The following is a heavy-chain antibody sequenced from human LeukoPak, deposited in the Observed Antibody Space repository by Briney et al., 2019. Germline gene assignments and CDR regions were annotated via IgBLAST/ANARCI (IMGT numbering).Heavy chain of an antibody. D-gene: IGHD2-15*01. V-gene: IGHV1-2*02. J-gene: IGHJ6*02. CDR2: INPNSGGT. CDR3: ARTVARSLRYYGMDV. Sequence: ASVKVSCKASGYTFTGYYMHWVRQAPGQGLEWMGWINPNSGGTNYAQKFQGRVTMTGDTSISTAYMELSRLRSDDTAVYYCARTVARSLRYYGMDVWGQGTTVTVSS. CDR1: GYTFTGYY.